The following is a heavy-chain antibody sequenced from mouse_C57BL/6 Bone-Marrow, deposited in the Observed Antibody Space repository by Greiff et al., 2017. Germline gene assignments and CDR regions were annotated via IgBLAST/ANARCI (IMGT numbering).Heavy chain of an antibody. D-gene: IGHD2-4*01. CDR2: MHPNGGSP. V-gene: IGHV1-64*01. Sequence: QVQLQQPGAELVKPGASVKLSCKASGYTFTNYWMHWVKQRPGQGLEWIGMMHPNGGSPDYNEKFKSEATLSVDKSSRTAYMELSSLTSEDSAVYYCERSYDYDAYTMDYWGQGTSVTVSS. J-gene: IGHJ4*01. CDR3: ERSYDYDAYTMDY. CDR1: GYTFTNYW.